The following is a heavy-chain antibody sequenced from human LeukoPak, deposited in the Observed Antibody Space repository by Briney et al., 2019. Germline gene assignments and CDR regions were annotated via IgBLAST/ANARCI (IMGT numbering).Heavy chain of an antibody. CDR2: IYTSGST. CDR3: ARDKPPGTVDQFFDI. CDR1: GGSISSYY. Sequence: SETLSLTCTVSGGSISSYYWSWIRQPAGKGLEWIGRIYTSGSTNYNPSLKSRVTMSVDTSKNQFSLKLSSVTAADTAVYYCARDKPPGTVDQFFDIWGQGTMVTVSS. J-gene: IGHJ3*02. V-gene: IGHV4-4*07. D-gene: IGHD4-23*01.